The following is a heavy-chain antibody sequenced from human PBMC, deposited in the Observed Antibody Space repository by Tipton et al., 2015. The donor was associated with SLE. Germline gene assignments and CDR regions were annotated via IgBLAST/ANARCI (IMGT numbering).Heavy chain of an antibody. CDR2: INQSGST. D-gene: IGHD1-7*01. J-gene: IGHJ4*02. V-gene: IGHV4-39*07. Sequence: TLSLTCTVSGDSISSSPYYWAWIRQPPGKGLEWIGEINQSGSTNYNPSLKSRVTISRDTSEKQVSLKLTSVTAADTAVYYCARYLDWNYTFIDFWGQGSLVTVSS. CDR1: GDSISSSPYY. CDR3: ARYLDWNYTFIDF.